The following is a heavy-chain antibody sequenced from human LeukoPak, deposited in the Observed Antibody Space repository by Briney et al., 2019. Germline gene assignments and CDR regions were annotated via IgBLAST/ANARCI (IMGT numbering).Heavy chain of an antibody. D-gene: IGHD5-18*01. J-gene: IGHJ4*02. CDR3: ATGYTYDYPLY. Sequence: ASVKVSCKVSGDTVTGFSIHWVRQAPGHGLEWMGGFDPEDGARIFAQKFQGRVTMTEDTSTDTAYMDLSSLRSEDTAVYYCATGYTYDYPLYWGQGTLVTVSS. CDR1: GDTVTGFS. V-gene: IGHV1-24*01. CDR2: FDPEDGAR.